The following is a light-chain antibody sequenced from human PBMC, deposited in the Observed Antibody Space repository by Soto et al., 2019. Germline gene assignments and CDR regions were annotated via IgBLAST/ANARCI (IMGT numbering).Light chain of an antibody. CDR2: AAS. V-gene: IGKV1-5*01. CDR3: LQDHDASRT. J-gene: IGKJ1*01. Sequence: DIQMTQSPSTLSASVGDRVTITCRASQSISSWLAWYQQKPGKAPTLLIYAASNLQSGVPSRFRGSRSGTEFTLTVSSLQPEDFATYYCLQDHDASRTFGQGTKVDIK. CDR1: QSISSW.